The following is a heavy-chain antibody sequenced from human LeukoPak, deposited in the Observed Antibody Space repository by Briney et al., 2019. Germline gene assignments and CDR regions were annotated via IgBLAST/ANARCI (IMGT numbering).Heavy chain of an antibody. D-gene: IGHD6-13*01. V-gene: IGHV3-23*01. CDR1: GFTFSSYA. Sequence: PGGSLRLSCAASGFTFSSYAMSWVRQAPGKGLEWVSAISGSGGSTYYADSVKGRFTISRDNSKNTLYLQMNSLRAEDTAVYYCAKQPHPRGYSISWYMYYFDYWGQGTLVTVSS. CDR2: ISGSGGST. J-gene: IGHJ4*02. CDR3: AKQPHPRGYSISWYMYYFDY.